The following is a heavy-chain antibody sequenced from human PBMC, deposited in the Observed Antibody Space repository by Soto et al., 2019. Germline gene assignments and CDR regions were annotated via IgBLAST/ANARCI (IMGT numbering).Heavy chain of an antibody. CDR1: GYTFSDYY. CDR3: ARTPNKGRAGVYGMDV. CDR2: IDADSGDT. Sequence: QVQLVQSGAEAKKPGASLKVSCKASGYTFSDYYIHWVRQAPGQGLEWMGWIDADSGDTKYAQKLXGRAXMXWDTSINTAYMELSRLRSDDTAVYYGARTPNKGRAGVYGMDVWGQGTTVTVSS. J-gene: IGHJ6*02. D-gene: IGHD1-26*01. V-gene: IGHV1-2*02.